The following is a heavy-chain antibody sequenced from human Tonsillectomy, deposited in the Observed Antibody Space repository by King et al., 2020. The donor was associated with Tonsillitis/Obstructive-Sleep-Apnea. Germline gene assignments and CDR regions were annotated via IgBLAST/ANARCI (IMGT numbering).Heavy chain of an antibody. CDR2: IWYDGSNK. CDR3: ARDRSGWYGDY. Sequence: QLVQSGGGVVQPGRSLRVSCAASGFTFSSYGMHWVRQAPGKGLEWVAVIWYDGSNKYYADSVKGPFTISRDNSKDTLYLQMNTMRAEDTAVYYCARDRSGWYGDYWGQGTLVTVSS. J-gene: IGHJ4*02. V-gene: IGHV3-33*01. D-gene: IGHD6-19*01. CDR1: GFTFSSYG.